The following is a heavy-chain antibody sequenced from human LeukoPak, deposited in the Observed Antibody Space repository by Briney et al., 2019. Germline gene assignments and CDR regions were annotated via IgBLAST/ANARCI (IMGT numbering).Heavy chain of an antibody. CDR1: GGSFSGYS. V-gene: IGHV4-34*01. D-gene: IGHD6-19*01. CDR2: IKDSGSP. CDR3: ARGRFSGLPRATTSQFDY. Sequence: SSETLSLTCAVYGGSFSGYSWTWIRQPPGKGLEWIGEIKDSGSPTFNPSLKSRVTMSVDTSNNQFSVRLSSLTAADTAVYYCARGRFSGLPRATTSQFDYWGQRTLVTVSS. J-gene: IGHJ4*02.